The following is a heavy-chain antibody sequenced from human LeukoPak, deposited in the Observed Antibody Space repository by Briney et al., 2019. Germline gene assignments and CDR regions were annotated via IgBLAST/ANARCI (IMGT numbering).Heavy chain of an antibody. D-gene: IGHD1-26*01. CDR3: ARAVGATSLYYYYYYMDV. CDR2: MNPNSGNT. CDR1: GYTFTSYD. J-gene: IGHJ6*03. V-gene: IGHV1-8*01. Sequence: ASVKVSCKASGYTFTSYDINWVRQATGQGLEWMGWMNPNSGNTSYAQKFQGRVTMTRNTSISTAYMELSSLRSEDTAVYYCARAVGATSLYYYYYYMDVWGKGTTVTVSS.